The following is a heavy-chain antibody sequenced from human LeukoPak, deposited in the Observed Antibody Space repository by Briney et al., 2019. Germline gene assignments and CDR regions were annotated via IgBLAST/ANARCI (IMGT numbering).Heavy chain of an antibody. J-gene: IGHJ6*03. CDR1: GGSISSGDYY. CDR3: ARGVPSNYYYYMDV. D-gene: IGHD3-10*01. Sequence: SQTLSLTCTVSGGSISSGDYYWSWIRQHPGKGLEWIGYIYYSGSTNYNPSLKSRVTISVDTSKNQFSLKLSSVTAADTAVYYCARGVPSNYYYYMDVWGKGTTVTVSS. V-gene: IGHV4-61*08. CDR2: IYYSGST.